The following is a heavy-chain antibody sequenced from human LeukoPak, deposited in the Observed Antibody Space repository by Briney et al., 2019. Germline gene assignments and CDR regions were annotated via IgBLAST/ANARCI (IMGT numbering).Heavy chain of an antibody. Sequence: PSETLSLTCAVYGGSFSGYYWSWIRQPPGKGLEWIGEINHSGSTNYNPSPKSRVTISVDTSKNQFSLKLSSVTAADTAVYYCARDQRRIAAAGRAYYYDGMDVWGQGTTVTVSS. CDR3: ARDQRRIAAAGRAYYYDGMDV. J-gene: IGHJ6*02. V-gene: IGHV4-34*01. D-gene: IGHD6-13*01. CDR2: INHSGST. CDR1: GGSFSGYY.